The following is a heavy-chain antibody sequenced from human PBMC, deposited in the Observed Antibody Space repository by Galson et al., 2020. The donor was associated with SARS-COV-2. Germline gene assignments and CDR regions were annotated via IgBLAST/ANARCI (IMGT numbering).Heavy chain of an antibody. CDR3: ARLGYGDYELDY. J-gene: IGHJ4*02. D-gene: IGHD4-17*01. V-gene: IGHV4-38-2*01. Sequence: SETLSLTCAVSGFSITSGYYWGWIRQPPGKALEWIGSIYRSGTTNYNPSLKSRVTMSVETSKNQFSLKLNSVTAADTAVYYCARLGYGDYELDYWGQGTLVTVSS. CDR2: IYRSGTT. CDR1: GFSITSGYY.